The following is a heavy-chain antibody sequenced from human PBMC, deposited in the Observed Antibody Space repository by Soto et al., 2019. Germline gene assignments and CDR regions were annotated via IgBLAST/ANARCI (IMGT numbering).Heavy chain of an antibody. J-gene: IGHJ6*02. CDR3: AISRDGYNSRGMDV. CDR1: GYSFTSYW. V-gene: IGHV5-10-1*01. Sequence: GESLKISCKGSGYSFTSYWISWVRQMPGKGLEWMGRIDPSDSYTNYSPSFQGHVTISADKSISTAYLQWSSLKASDTAMYYCAISRDGYNSRGMDVWGQGTTVTVFS. CDR2: IDPSDSYT. D-gene: IGHD5-12*01.